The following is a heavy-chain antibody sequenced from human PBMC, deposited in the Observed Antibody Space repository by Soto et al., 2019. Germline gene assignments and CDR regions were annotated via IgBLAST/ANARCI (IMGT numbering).Heavy chain of an antibody. V-gene: IGHV4-31*03. Sequence: SETLSLTCTVSGGSISSGDYYWSWIRQHPGKGLEWIGYIYYSGSTYYNPSLKSRVTISVDTSKNQFSLKLSSVTAADTAVYYCARSLFSYSSSWYGAFDIWGQGTMVTVS. D-gene: IGHD6-13*01. CDR2: IYYSGST. J-gene: IGHJ3*02. CDR3: ARSLFSYSSSWYGAFDI. CDR1: GGSISSGDYY.